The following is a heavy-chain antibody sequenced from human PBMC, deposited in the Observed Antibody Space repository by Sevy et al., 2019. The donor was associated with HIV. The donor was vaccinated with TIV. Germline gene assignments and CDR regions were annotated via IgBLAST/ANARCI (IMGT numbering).Heavy chain of an antibody. Sequence: GGSLRLSCAASGFIFSSCIMSWVRQAPGKGLEWVSAISGRGETTYYADSVKGRFTLSRDNSNNTLYLQMSSLKAEDTAVYYCAASSGRYAKFDPWGQGILVTVSS. CDR2: ISGRGETT. J-gene: IGHJ5*02. CDR1: GFIFSSCI. CDR3: AASSGRYAKFDP. V-gene: IGHV3-23*01. D-gene: IGHD3-16*01.